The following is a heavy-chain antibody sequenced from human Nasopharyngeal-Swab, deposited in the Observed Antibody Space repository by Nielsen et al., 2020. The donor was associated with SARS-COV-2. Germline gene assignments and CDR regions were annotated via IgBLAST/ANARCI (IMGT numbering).Heavy chain of an antibody. CDR3: AKGRTVTAIYFDY. V-gene: IGHV3-23*01. D-gene: IGHD4-17*01. CDR2: ISDSGGST. CDR1: GFSFSGYA. Sequence: GESLKISCAASGFSFSGYAMTWVRQAPGKGLEWVSTISDSGGSTYYADSVKDRFTISRDNSKNTLYLQMNSLRAEDTAVYYCAKGRTVTAIYFDYWGQGTLVTVSS. J-gene: IGHJ4*02.